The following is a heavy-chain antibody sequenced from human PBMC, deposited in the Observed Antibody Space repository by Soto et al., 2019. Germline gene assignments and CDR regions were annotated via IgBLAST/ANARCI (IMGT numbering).Heavy chain of an antibody. D-gene: IGHD2-15*01. CDR2: IKTRSEGEAT. CDR1: DFSISNAW. CDR3: TTGSVEGV. J-gene: IGHJ6*02. Sequence: EVQLVESGGGLVKPGGSLRLSCAPSDFSISNAWMNWVRQAPGKGLEWVGRIKTRSEGEATDYAAPLKDRFTISRDDSKNTLFLQMNSLKTEDTAVYYCTTGSVEGVWGQGATVIVSS. V-gene: IGHV3-15*07.